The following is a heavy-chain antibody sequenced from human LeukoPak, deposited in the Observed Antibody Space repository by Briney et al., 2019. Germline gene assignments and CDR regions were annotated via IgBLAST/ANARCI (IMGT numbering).Heavy chain of an antibody. CDR1: GGTFSSYA. D-gene: IGHD3-10*01. Sequence: ASVKVSCKASGGTFSSYAISWVRQAPGQGFEWMGGIIPIFGTANYAQKFQGRVTITADESTSTAYMELSSLRSEDTAVYYCARIPGESYYFDYWGQGTLVTVSS. V-gene: IGHV1-69*01. J-gene: IGHJ4*02. CDR3: ARIPGESYYFDY. CDR2: IIPIFGTA.